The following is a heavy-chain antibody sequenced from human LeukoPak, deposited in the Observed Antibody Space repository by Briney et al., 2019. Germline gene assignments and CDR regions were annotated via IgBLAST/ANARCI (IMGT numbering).Heavy chain of an antibody. CDR2: ISSSSSSYI. CDR1: GFTFSSYS. J-gene: IGHJ5*02. V-gene: IGHV3-21*01. CDR3: ARDPRAYYDFWSGYPYPS. D-gene: IGHD3-3*01. Sequence: GGSLRLSCAASGFTFSSYSMNWVRQAPGKGLEWVSSISSSSSSYIYYADSVKGRFTISRDNAKNSLYLQMNSLRAEDTAVYYCARDPRAYYDFWSGYPYPSWSQGTLVTVSS.